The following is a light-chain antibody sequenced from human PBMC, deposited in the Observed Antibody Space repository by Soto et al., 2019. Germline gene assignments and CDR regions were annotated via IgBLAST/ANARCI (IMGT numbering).Light chain of an antibody. Sequence: EIVLTQSPATLSLSPGERATLSCRASQGVSSYLAWYQQKPGQAPRLLIYDASNRATGIPARLSGSGSGTQFTLTMRGVEPEDYACYYCQQRSNWWWTFGQGTKTVFK. J-gene: IGKJ1*01. CDR1: QGVSSY. V-gene: IGKV3D-11*01. CDR3: QQRSNWWWT. CDR2: DAS.